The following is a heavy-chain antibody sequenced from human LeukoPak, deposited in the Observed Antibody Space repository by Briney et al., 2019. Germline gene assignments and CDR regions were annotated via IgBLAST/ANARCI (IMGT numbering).Heavy chain of an antibody. Sequence: SGGSLRLSCAASGFTFSSYWMSWVRQAPGKGLEWVANMNQDGSEKYYVDSVKGRFTISRDNAKNSLYLQMNSLRAEDTAVYYCTRDSSCYDYWGQGTLVTVSS. D-gene: IGHD2-2*01. J-gene: IGHJ4*02. V-gene: IGHV3-7*01. CDR2: MNQDGSEK. CDR3: TRDSSCYDY. CDR1: GFTFSSYW.